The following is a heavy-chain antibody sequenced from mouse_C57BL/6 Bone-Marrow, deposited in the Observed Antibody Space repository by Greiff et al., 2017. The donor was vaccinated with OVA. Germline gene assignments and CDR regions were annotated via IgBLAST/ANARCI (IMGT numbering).Heavy chain of an antibody. CDR1: GYAFSSSW. D-gene: IGHD2-3*01. Sequence: VQLQQPGPELVKPGASVKLSCKASGYAFSSSWMNWVKQRPGTGLEWIGRIYPGDGDTNYNGKFKGKATLTVDKSSSTAYMQLSSLTSEDSAVXFSAKHEDGYYAAYFDYWGQGTTLTVSS. J-gene: IGHJ2*01. V-gene: IGHV1-82*01. CDR3: AKHEDGYYAAYFDY. CDR2: IYPGDGDT.